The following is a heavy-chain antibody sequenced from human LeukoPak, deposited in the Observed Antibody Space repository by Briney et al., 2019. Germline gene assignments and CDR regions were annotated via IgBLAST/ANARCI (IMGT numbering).Heavy chain of an antibody. CDR1: GFTFSSYG. D-gene: IGHD5-12*01. CDR2: ISYDGSNK. CDR3: AKGGVIVATIDFDY. J-gene: IGHJ4*02. V-gene: IGHV3-30*18. Sequence: GGSLRLSCAASGFTFSSYGMHWVRQAPGKGLEWVAVISYDGSNKYYADSVKGRFTISRDNSKNTLYLQMNSLRAEDTAVYYCAKGGVIVATIDFDYWGQGTLVTVSS.